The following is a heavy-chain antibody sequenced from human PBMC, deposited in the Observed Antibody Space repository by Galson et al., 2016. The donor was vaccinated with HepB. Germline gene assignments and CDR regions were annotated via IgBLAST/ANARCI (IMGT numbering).Heavy chain of an antibody. Sequence: SLRLSCAASGFTFSSYWMHWVRQAPGKGLVWVSRITSDGSSTSYADSVKGRFTISRDNARDTLYLQMNGLRAEDTAVYYCARGGWFYYDTSDDAGDFWGQGILVTVSS. J-gene: IGHJ4*02. CDR3: ARGGWFYYDTSDDAGDF. V-gene: IGHV3-74*01. CDR1: GFTFSSYW. D-gene: IGHD3-22*01. CDR2: ITSDGSST.